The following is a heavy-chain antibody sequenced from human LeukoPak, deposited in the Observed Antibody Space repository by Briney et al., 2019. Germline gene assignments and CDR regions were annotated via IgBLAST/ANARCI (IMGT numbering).Heavy chain of an antibody. CDR2: ISGSGGST. J-gene: IGHJ4*02. CDR1: GFTFSSYG. CDR3: ARFALKTPPTD. V-gene: IGHV3-23*01. Sequence: GRSLRLSCAASGFTFSSYGMSWVRQAPGKGLEWVSAISGSGGSTYYADSVKGRFTISRDNAKNSLYLQMNSLRAEDTAVYYCARFALKTPPTDWGQGTLVTVSS.